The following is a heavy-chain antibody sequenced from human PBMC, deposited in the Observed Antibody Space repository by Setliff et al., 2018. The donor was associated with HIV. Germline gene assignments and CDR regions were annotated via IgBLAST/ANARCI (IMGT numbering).Heavy chain of an antibody. Sequence: PGGSLRLSCAASGFTFSSYSMNWVRQAPGKGLEWVSSISSSSSYIYYADSVKGRFTISRDNAKNSLYLQMNSLRAEDTAVYYCARASPHRYFFDYWGQGSLVTVSS. V-gene: IGHV3-21*01. CDR1: GFTFSSYS. CDR3: ARASPHRYFFDY. J-gene: IGHJ4*02. CDR2: ISSSSSYI. D-gene: IGHD1-20*01.